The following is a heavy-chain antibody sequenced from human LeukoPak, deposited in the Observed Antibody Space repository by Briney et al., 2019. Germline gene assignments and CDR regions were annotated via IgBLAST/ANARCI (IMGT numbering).Heavy chain of an antibody. Sequence: ASVKVSCKASGYTFTSYGISWVRQAPGQGLEWMGWISAYNSNTNYAQKLQGRVTMTTDTSTSTAYMELRSLRSDDTAVYYCARARVGAARYAFDIWGQGTMVTVSS. V-gene: IGHV1-18*01. J-gene: IGHJ3*02. D-gene: IGHD6-6*01. CDR1: GYTFTSYG. CDR3: ARARVGAARYAFDI. CDR2: ISAYNSNT.